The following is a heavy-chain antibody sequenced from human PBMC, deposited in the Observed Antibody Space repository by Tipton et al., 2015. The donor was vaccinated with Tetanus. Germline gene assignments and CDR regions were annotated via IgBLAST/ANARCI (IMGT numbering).Heavy chain of an antibody. D-gene: IGHD3-10*01. V-gene: IGHV1-2*02. Sequence: QLVQSGAEVKKPGASVKVSCKASGYTFTGYYMHWVRQAPGQGLEWMGWINPNSGGTNYAQKFQGRVTMTRDTSISTAYMELSRLRSDATAVYYCARINRITMVRVPMDVWGQGTSVTVSS. J-gene: IGHJ6*02. CDR2: INPNSGGT. CDR1: GYTFTGYY. CDR3: ARINRITMVRVPMDV.